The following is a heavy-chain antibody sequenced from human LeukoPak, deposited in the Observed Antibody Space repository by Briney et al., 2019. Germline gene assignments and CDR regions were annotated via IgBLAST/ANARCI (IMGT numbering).Heavy chain of an antibody. J-gene: IGHJ4*02. D-gene: IGHD5-18*01. V-gene: IGHV3-11*01. CDR2: ISSSGSTI. CDR1: GFTFSDYY. Sequence: GGSLRLSCAASGFTFSDYYMSWIRQAPGKGLEWVSYISSSGSTIYYADSVKGRFTISRDNAKNSLYLQMNSLRAEDTAVYHCASSVDTAMVFDYWGQGTLVTVSS. CDR3: ASSVDTAMVFDY.